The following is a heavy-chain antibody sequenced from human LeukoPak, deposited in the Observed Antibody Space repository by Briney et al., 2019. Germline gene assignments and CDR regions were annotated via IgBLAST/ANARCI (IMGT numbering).Heavy chain of an antibody. CDR1: GGSISSSNYY. D-gene: IGHD1-26*01. Sequence: PSETLSLTCTVSGGSISSSNYYWGWIRQPPGKGLEWIGTIYYSGSTYYNPSLKSRVTISVDTSKNQFSLKLSSVTAADTAVYYCARRRSGSYYAYWGQGTLVTFSS. CDR2: IYYSGST. J-gene: IGHJ4*02. CDR3: ARRRSGSYYAY. V-gene: IGHV4-39*01.